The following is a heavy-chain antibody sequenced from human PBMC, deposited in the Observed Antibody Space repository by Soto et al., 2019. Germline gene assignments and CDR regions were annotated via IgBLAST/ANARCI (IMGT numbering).Heavy chain of an antibody. CDR1: GFTFSSYG. V-gene: IGHV3-30*18. Sequence: GGSLRLSCAASGFTFSSYGMHWVRQAPGKGLEWVAVISYDGSNKYYADSVKGRFTISRDNSKNTLYPQMNSLRAEDTAVYYCEKANDAFDIWGQGTMVTVSS. CDR3: EKANDAFDI. J-gene: IGHJ3*02. CDR2: ISYDGSNK.